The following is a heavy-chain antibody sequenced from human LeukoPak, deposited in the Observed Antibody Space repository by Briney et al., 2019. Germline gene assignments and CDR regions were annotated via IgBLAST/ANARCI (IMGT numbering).Heavy chain of an antibody. D-gene: IGHD4-23*01. J-gene: IGHJ4*02. CDR3: AREARATPDF. V-gene: IGHV3-11*01. CDR2: ITNSGDFV. Sequence: GGSLRLSCAASGFRFSGHYMSWIRQAPGKGLEWISYITNSGDFVNYADSVKGRFTISRDNAKNSLYLQMNNLRAEDTAVYYCAREARATPDFWGQGTVVTVSS. CDR1: GFRFSGHY.